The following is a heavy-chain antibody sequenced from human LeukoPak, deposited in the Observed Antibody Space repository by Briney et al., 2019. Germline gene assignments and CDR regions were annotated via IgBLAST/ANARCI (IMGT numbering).Heavy chain of an antibody. J-gene: IGHJ4*02. CDR3: ARGRSGWLLPFDH. V-gene: IGHV4-39*07. Sequence: SETLSLTCTVSGGSISSYYWGWIRQPPGKGLEWIGSIYYSGSTYYNPSLKSRVTISVDTSKNQFSLKLSSVTAADTAVYYCARGRSGWLLPFDHWGQGTLVTVSS. D-gene: IGHD6-19*01. CDR1: GGSISSYY. CDR2: IYYSGST.